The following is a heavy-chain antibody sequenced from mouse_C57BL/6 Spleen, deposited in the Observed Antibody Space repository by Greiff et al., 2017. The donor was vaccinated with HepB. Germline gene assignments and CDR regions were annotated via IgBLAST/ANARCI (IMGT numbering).Heavy chain of an antibody. CDR3: ARHGRVRDYFDY. CDR1: GFTFSSYG. V-gene: IGHV5-6*02. J-gene: IGHJ2*01. D-gene: IGHD4-1*01. Sequence: EVKLVESGGDLVKPGGSLKLSCAASGFTFSSYGLSWVRQTPDKRLEWVATISSGGSYTYYPDSVKGRFTISRDNAKNTLYLQMSSLKSEDTAMYYCARHGRVRDYFDYWGQGTTLTVSS. CDR2: ISSGGSYT.